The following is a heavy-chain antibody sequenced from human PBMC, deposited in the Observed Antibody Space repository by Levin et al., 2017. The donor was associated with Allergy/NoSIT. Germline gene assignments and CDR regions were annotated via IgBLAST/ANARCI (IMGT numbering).Heavy chain of an antibody. V-gene: IGHV4-39*01. J-gene: IGHJ4*02. CDR1: GGSISSSSYF. D-gene: IGHD6-13*01. Sequence: SETLSLTCSVSGGSISSSSYFWGWIRQPPGKGLEWIGSIFYTGSTYYNPSLKSRLTVSVDTSKNQFSLKLSSVTAADTAVYYCAKTTSSSWSLFDYWGQGTLVTVSS. CDR2: IFYTGST. CDR3: AKTTSSSWSLFDY.